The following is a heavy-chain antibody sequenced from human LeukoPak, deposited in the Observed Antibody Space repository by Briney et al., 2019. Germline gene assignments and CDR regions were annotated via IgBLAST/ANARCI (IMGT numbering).Heavy chain of an antibody. CDR2: INPNGGGT. J-gene: IGHJ4*02. CDR1: GYTFTDYY. CDR3: ARGSPVGATTGLHS. Sequence: GASVKVSCKASGYTFTDYYMHWVRQAPGQGLEWMGWINPNGGGTNYAQKFQDRVTMTGDTSISTAYMELSRLRSDDTAVYSCARGSPVGATTGLHSWGQGTLVTVSS. V-gene: IGHV1-2*02. D-gene: IGHD1-26*01.